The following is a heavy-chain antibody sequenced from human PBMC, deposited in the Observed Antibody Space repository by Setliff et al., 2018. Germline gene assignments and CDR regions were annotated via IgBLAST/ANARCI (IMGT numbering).Heavy chain of an antibody. J-gene: IGHJ6*03. CDR1: GGSISSSSYY. V-gene: IGHV4-39*07. Sequence: PSETLSLTCTVSGGSISSSSYYWGWIRQPPGKGLEWIGEINHSGSTNYNPSLKSRVTISVDTSKNQFSLKLSSVTAADTAVYYCARQVSHYDFWSGYYGYYYYYMDVWGKGTTVTVSS. CDR3: ARQVSHYDFWSGYYGYYYYYMDV. CDR2: INHSGST. D-gene: IGHD3-3*01.